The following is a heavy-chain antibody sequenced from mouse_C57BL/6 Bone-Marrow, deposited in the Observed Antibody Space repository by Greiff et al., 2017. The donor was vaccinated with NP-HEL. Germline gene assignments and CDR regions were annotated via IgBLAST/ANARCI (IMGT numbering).Heavy chain of an antibody. D-gene: IGHD1-1*01. V-gene: IGHV1-42*01. CDR1: GYSFTGYY. CDR3: ARFYYYGSSPYYYAMDY. CDR2: INPSTGGT. J-gene: IGHJ4*01. Sequence: VHVKQSGPELVKPGASVKISCKASGYSFTGYYMNWVKQSPEKSLEWIGEINPSTGGTTYNQKFKAKATLTVDKSSSTAYMQLKSLTSEDSAVYYCARFYYYGSSPYYYAMDYWGQGTSVTVSS.